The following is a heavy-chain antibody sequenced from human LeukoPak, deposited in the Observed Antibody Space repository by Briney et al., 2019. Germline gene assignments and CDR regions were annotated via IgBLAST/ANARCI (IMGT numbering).Heavy chain of an antibody. J-gene: IGHJ5*02. V-gene: IGHV3-7*01. CDR1: GFTFSSYA. CDR3: ARDYLGWFDP. CDR2: IKQDGSEK. Sequence: PGGSLRLSCAASGFTFSSYAMSWVRQAPGKGLEWVANIKQDGSEKYYVDSMKGRFTISRDNAKNSLYLQMNSLRAEDTAVYYCARDYLGWFDPWGQGTLVTVSS.